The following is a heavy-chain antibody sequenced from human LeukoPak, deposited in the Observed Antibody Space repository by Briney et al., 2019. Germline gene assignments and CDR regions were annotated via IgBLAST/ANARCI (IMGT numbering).Heavy chain of an antibody. CDR1: GFTFSRYG. Sequence: GGSLRLSCAASGFTFSRYGMHWVRQAPGKGLEWVAFIRYDGSNKYYADSVKGRFTISRDNAKNSLYLQMNSLRAEDTAVYYCARDGRGGVSGYFDYWGQGTLVTVSS. CDR2: IRYDGSNK. CDR3: ARDGRGGVSGYFDY. D-gene: IGHD3-16*01. V-gene: IGHV3-30*02. J-gene: IGHJ4*02.